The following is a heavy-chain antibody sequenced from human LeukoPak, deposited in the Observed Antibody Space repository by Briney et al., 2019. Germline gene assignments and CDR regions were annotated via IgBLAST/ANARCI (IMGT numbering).Heavy chain of an antibody. V-gene: IGHV1-18*04. CDR2: ISAYNGNT. J-gene: IGHJ4*02. D-gene: IGHD3-22*01. CDR3: ARLDYYDSSGYVAARAPDY. CDR1: GYTFTGYY. Sequence: GASVKVSCKASGYTFTGYYMHWVRQAPGQGLEWMGWISAYNGNTNYAQKLQGRVTMTTDTSTSTAYMELRSLRSDDTAVYYCARLDYYDSSGYVAARAPDYWGQGTLVTVSS.